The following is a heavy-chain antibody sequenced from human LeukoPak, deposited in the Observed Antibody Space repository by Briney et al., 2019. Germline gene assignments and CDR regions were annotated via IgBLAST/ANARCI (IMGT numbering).Heavy chain of an antibody. CDR3: ARAGTGRDAFDI. CDR2: ISSSSSCI. CDR1: VFTFSSYS. D-gene: IGHD1-14*01. V-gene: IGHV3-21*01. Sequence: PGGALRLSCAASVFTFSSYSMNWVRQAPGKGLEWVSSISSSSSCIYYADSVKGRFTIYRDNAKNSLYLQMNSLRAEDTAVYYCARAGTGRDAFDIWGQGTMVTVSS. J-gene: IGHJ3*02.